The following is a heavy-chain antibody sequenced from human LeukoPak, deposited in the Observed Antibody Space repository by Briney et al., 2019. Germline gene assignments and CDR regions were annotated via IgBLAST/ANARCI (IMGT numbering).Heavy chain of an antibody. D-gene: IGHD3-9*01. CDR2: ITGSDGSS. CDR1: GFTFTNYA. CDR3: AKWGDYDILTGYYVPDY. Sequence: GGSLRLCCVASGFTFTNYAMSWVRQAAGKGLEWVSAITGSDGSSYYADSVKGRFTISRDNSKNTLYLQVNSLRAEDTAVYYCAKWGDYDILTGYYVPDYWGQGTLVTVSS. V-gene: IGHV3-23*01. J-gene: IGHJ4*02.